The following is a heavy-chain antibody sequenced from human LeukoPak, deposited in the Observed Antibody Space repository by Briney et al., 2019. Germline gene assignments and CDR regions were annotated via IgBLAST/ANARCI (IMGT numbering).Heavy chain of an antibody. D-gene: IGHD2-2*01. Sequence: PGGSLRLSCRASGLSFRNAWMNWVRQAPGKGLEWVAVIWYDGSNKYYADSVKGRFTISRDNSKNTLYLRMNSLRAEDTAVYYCARGLFVVVPAAIVSDFDYWGQGALVTVSS. V-gene: IGHV3-33*08. CDR3: ARGLFVVVPAAIVSDFDY. CDR1: GLSFRNAW. CDR2: IWYDGSNK. J-gene: IGHJ4*02.